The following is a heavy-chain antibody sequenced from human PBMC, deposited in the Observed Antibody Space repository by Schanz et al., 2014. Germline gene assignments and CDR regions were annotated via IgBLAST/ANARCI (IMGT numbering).Heavy chain of an antibody. CDR3: ARVLGGDEGLDQ. Sequence: EVQLVESGGGFVQPGGSLRLSCVASGFTVSSNYMSWVRQAPGKGLEWVANINQDGSDKSYVDSVKGRFTISRDNPKNSLCLQMNSLRAEDTALYYCARVLGGDEGLDQWGQGTLVTVSS. CDR1: GFTVSSNY. V-gene: IGHV3-7*01. J-gene: IGHJ4*02. CDR2: INQDGSDK. D-gene: IGHD4-17*01.